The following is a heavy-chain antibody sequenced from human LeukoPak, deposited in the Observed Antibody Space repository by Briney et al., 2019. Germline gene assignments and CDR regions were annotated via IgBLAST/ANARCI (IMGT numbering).Heavy chain of an antibody. Sequence: SVNVSCKASGGTFSSYANSWVRQAPGQGLEWMGGIIPIFGTANYAQKFQGRVTITADESTSTAYMELSSLRSEDTAVYYCATHPDIVVVPAAPYYYYYGMDVWGQGTTVTVSS. D-gene: IGHD2-2*01. J-gene: IGHJ6*02. V-gene: IGHV1-69*01. CDR3: ATHPDIVVVPAAPYYYYYGMDV. CDR1: GGTFSSYA. CDR2: IIPIFGTA.